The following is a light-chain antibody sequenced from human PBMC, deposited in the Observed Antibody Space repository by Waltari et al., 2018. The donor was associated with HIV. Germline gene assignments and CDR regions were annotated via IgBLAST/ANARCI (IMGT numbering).Light chain of an antibody. CDR1: HNSSGC. Sequence: IQLTQSPYSLSADLADNVTITCRPSHNSSGCLNWYQQKQGKAPKLLVFATSSLQSGVPSRFKGSASGMDFSLTINSLHPEDFATYYCQQSFSGFSFGPGTSVD. CDR3: QQSFSGFS. CDR2: ATS. J-gene: IGKJ3*01. V-gene: IGKV1-39*01.